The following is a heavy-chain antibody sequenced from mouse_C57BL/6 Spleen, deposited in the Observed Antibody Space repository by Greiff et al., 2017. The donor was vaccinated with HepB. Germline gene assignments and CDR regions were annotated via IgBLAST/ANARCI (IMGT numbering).Heavy chain of an antibody. CDR2: IDPSDSYT. CDR1: GYTFTSYW. J-gene: IGHJ2*01. Sequence: VQLQQSGAELVKPGASVKLSCKASGYTFTSYWMQWVKQRPGQGLEWIGEIDPSDSYTNYNQKFKGKATLTVDTSSSTAYMQLSSLTSEDSAVYYCARHYFDYWGQGTTLTVSS. CDR3: ARHYFDY. V-gene: IGHV1-50*01.